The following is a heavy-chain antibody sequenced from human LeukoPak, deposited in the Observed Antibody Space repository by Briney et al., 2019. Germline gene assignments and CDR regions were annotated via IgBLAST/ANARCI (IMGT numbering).Heavy chain of an antibody. V-gene: IGHV1-69*04. J-gene: IGHJ5*02. Sequence: ASVKVSCKASGGTFSSYAISWVRQAPGQGLEWMGRIIPILGIANYAQKFQGRVTITADESTSTAYMELSSLRSEDTAVYYCAREPRGYYDSSGYYGWFDPWGQGTLVTVSS. D-gene: IGHD3-22*01. CDR3: AREPRGYYDSSGYYGWFDP. CDR1: GGTFSSYA. CDR2: IIPILGIA.